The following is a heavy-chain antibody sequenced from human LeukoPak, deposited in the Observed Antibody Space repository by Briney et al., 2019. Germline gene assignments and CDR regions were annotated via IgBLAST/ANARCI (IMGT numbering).Heavy chain of an antibody. CDR3: AKASDSSSWPYY. D-gene: IGHD6-13*01. V-gene: IGHV3-23*01. Sequence: EGSLRLSCAASGFTFSSYAMSWVRQAPGKGLEWVSAISGSGGSTYYADSVKGRFTISRDNSKNTLYLQMNSLRAEDTAVYYCAKASDSSSWPYYWGQGTLVTVSS. CDR2: ISGSGGST. CDR1: GFTFSSYA. J-gene: IGHJ4*02.